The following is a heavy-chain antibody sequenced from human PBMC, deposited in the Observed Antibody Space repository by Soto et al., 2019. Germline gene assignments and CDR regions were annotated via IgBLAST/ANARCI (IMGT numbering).Heavy chain of an antibody. CDR2: ISGSDGKT. CDR3: AKWSYLDY. Sequence: GGSLRLSCTTSGFSFASFAMTWVRQAPGKGLEWVATISGSDGKTYYADSVKGRFSVSRDTSRNTLYLQMNSLRADDTAIYYCAKWSYLDYWGQGTRVTVSS. CDR1: GFSFASFA. D-gene: IGHD3-3*01. J-gene: IGHJ4*02. V-gene: IGHV3-23*01.